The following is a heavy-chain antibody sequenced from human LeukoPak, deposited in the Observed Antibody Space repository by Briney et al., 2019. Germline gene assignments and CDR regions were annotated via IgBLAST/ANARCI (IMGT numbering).Heavy chain of an antibody. Sequence: SETLSLTCAVSGGSISSGGYSWSWIRQPPGKGLEWIGFIYYSGSTNYNPSLKSRVTMSVATSENQFSLKLSSVTAADTAVYYCASSRGPFDYWGQGTLVTVSS. V-gene: IGHV4-61*08. CDR2: IYYSGST. CDR3: ASSRGPFDY. D-gene: IGHD3-10*01. CDR1: GGSISSGGYS. J-gene: IGHJ4*02.